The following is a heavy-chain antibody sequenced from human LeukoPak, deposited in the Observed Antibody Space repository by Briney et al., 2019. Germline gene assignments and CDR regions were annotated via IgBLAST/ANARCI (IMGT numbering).Heavy chain of an antibody. D-gene: IGHD3-22*01. CDR3: ASNTNYYEGSGHYVFDY. J-gene: IGHJ4*02. V-gene: IGHV1-69*01. Sequence: SVKVSCKPSGGTFSTYAISWVRQAPGQGLEWMGGIIPILGTAKYAKKFRGRVTITADEFTSTAHMELSSLRSEDTAVYYCASNTNYYEGSGHYVFDYWGQGTLVTISS. CDR1: GGTFSTYA. CDR2: IIPILGTA.